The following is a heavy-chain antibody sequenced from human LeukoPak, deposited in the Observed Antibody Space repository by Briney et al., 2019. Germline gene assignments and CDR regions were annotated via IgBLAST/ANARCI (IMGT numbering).Heavy chain of an antibody. J-gene: IGHJ6*02. V-gene: IGHV4-59*08. CDR1: GDSISNYY. Sequence: PSETLSLTCTVSGDSISNYYWTWIRQPPGKALEWIGYIYYTGSTNYNPSLRSRVTISVDTSKKQFSLKLSSVTAADTAVYYCASLRASTIGAHYGMDVWGQGTTVTVSS. D-gene: IGHD6-13*01. CDR2: IYYTGST. CDR3: ASLRASTIGAHYGMDV.